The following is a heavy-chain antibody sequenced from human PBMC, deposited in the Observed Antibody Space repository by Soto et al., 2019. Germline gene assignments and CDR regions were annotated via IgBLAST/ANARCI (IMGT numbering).Heavy chain of an antibody. V-gene: IGHV1-2*04. CDR1: GYTFTGYY. CDR2: INPNSGGT. J-gene: IGHJ3*02. CDR3: AREYYDSSGPSYDAFDI. Sequence: ASVKVSCKASGYTFTGYYMHWVRQAPGQGLEWMGWINPNSGGTNYAQKFQGWVTMTRDTSISTAYMELSRLRSDDTAFYYCAREYYDSSGPSYDAFDIWGQGTMVTVSS. D-gene: IGHD3-22*01.